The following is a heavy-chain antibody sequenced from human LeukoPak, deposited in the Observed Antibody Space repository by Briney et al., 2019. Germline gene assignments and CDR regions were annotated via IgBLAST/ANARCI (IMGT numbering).Heavy chain of an antibody. Sequence: SETLSLTCAVYGGSFSGYYWSWIRQPPGKGLEWIGEINHSGSTNYNPSLKSRVTISVDTSKNQFSLKLSSVTAADTAVYYCARGLRDLGYCSGGSCYPTLDHWGQGTLVTVSS. CDR2: INHSGST. J-gene: IGHJ4*02. CDR3: ARGLRDLGYCSGGSCYPTLDH. D-gene: IGHD2-15*01. V-gene: IGHV4-34*01. CDR1: GGSFSGYY.